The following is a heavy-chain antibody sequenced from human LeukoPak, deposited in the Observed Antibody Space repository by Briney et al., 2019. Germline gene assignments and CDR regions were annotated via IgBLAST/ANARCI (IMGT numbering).Heavy chain of an antibody. CDR3: AKEMIIVVGAFDI. V-gene: IGHV3-23*01. D-gene: IGHD3-22*01. CDR2: ISGSGGST. CDR1: GFTFSSYA. Sequence: GGSLRLSCAASGFTFSSYAMSWVRQTPGKGLEWVSDISGSGGSTYYADSVKGRFTISRDNSKNTLYLQMNSLRAEDTAVYYCAKEMIIVVGAFDIWGQGTMVTVSS. J-gene: IGHJ3*02.